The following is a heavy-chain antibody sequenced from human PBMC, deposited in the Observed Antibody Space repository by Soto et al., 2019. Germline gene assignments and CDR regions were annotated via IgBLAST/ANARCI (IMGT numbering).Heavy chain of an antibody. CDR1: GGSMISYY. CDR3: ARPWGLDVFVF. J-gene: IGHJ3*01. CDR2: IYYAGST. D-gene: IGHD1-26*01. Sequence: SETLSLTCTVSGGSMISYYWSWIRQPPGRGLEWIGFIYYAGSTKYNPSLNSRVTISVDTSKNQFSLTVTSVTAADPAVYYGARPWGLDVFVFGGKGTMVTVS. V-gene: IGHV4-59*08.